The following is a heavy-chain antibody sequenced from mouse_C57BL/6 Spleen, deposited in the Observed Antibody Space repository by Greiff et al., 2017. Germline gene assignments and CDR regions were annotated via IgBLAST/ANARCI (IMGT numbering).Heavy chain of an antibody. V-gene: IGHV1-15*01. J-gene: IGHJ2*01. CDR2: IDPETGGT. D-gene: IGHD1-1*01. CDR1: GYTFTDYE. CDR3: TRSGTTVVAHYCDD. Sequence: QVQLQQSGAELVRPGASVTLSCKASGYTFTDYEMHWVKQTPVHGLEWIGAIDPETGGTAYNQKFKGKAILTADKSSSTAYMELRSLTSEDSAVYYCTRSGTTVVAHYCDDWGQGTTRTVSS.